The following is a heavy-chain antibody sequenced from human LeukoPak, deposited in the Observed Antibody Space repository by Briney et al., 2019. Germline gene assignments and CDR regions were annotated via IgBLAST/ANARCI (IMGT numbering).Heavy chain of an antibody. CDR3: ALLTTHPPARVTTLPRLTPDY. D-gene: IGHD4-11*01. CDR1: GGSFSGYY. Sequence: SETLSLTCAVYGGSFSGYYWSWIRQPPGKGLEWIGEINHSGSTNYNPSLKSRVTISVDTSKNQFSLKLSSVTAADTAVYYCALLTTHPPARVTTLPRLTPDYWGQGTLVTVSS. CDR2: INHSGST. J-gene: IGHJ4*02. V-gene: IGHV4-34*01.